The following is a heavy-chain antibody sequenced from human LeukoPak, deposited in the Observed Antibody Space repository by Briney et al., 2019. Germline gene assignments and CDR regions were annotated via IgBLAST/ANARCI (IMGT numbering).Heavy chain of an antibody. CDR3: ARSLGHCSGGHCYYAFDI. Sequence: GWPLSLCCAASGFIFSDHYMSWIHQAPAKWLERLTYISSSSAYIHYADSVKGRFTISRDNTKNSLYLQMNSLRADDTAVYYCARSLGHCSGGHCYYAFDIWGQGTMVTVSS. V-gene: IGHV3-11*03. CDR2: ISSSSAYI. J-gene: IGHJ3*02. CDR1: GFIFSDHY. D-gene: IGHD2-15*01.